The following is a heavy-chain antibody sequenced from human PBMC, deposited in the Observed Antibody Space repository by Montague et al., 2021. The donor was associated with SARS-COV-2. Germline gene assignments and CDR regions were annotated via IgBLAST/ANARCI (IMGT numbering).Heavy chain of an antibody. CDR1: GFTFSSYE. J-gene: IGHJ6*02. CDR3: AATSGDIVVVVAAYYGMDV. V-gene: IGHV3-48*03. Sequence: SLRLSCAASGFTFSSYEMNWVRQAPGKGLEWVSYISSSGSTIYYADSVKGRFTISRDNAKNSLYLQMNSLRAVDTAVYYCAATSGDIVVVVAAYYGMDVRGQGTTVTVSS. D-gene: IGHD2-15*01. CDR2: ISSSGSTI.